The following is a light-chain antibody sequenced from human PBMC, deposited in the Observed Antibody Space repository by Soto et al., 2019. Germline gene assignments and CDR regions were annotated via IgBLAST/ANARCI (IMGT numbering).Light chain of an antibody. CDR3: QQYGSSLPLT. J-gene: IGKJ4*01. CDR1: QSVSSSY. CDR2: GAS. V-gene: IGKV3-20*01. Sequence: ESVLTQAPGALSKSPGERATLSCTASQSVSSSYLAWYQQKLGQAPRLLIYGASNRATGVPDRFSGSGSGTDFTLTINRLELEDFAVYYCQQYGSSLPLTFGGGTKLDIK.